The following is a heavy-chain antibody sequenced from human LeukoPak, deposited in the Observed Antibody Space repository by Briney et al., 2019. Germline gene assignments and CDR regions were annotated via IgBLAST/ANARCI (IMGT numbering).Heavy chain of an antibody. J-gene: IGHJ4*02. CDR1: GFTFSSYA. CDR2: ISYDGSNK. D-gene: IGHD4-23*01. V-gene: IGHV3-30*04. CDR3: ARQGDYGGNPFDY. Sequence: GGSLRLSCAASGFTFSSYAMHWVRQAPGKGLEWVAVISYDGSNKYYADSVKGRSTISRDNSKNTLYLQMNSLRAEDTAVYYCARQGDYGGNPFDYWGQGTLVTVSS.